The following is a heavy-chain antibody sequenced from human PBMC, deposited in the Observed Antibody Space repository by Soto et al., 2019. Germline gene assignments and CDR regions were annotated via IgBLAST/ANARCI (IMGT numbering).Heavy chain of an antibody. J-gene: IGHJ1*01. D-gene: IGHD2-21*02. CDR3: ARGEPLAYCGGDCYYFQH. CDR2: IIPIFGTA. Sequence: QVQLVQSGAEVKKPGSSVKVSCKACGGTFSSYAISWVRQAPGQGLDWLGGIIPIFGTANYAQKFQGRVTITAVESTSTAYMELSSLRSEDTAVYYCARGEPLAYCGGDCYYFQHWGQGTLVTVS. V-gene: IGHV1-69*12. CDR1: GGTFSSYA.